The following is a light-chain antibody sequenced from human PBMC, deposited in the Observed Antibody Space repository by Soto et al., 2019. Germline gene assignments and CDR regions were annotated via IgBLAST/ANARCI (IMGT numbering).Light chain of an antibody. V-gene: IGKV3-20*01. CDR1: QSVSSNY. Sequence: EIVLTQSPGTLSLSPGERATLSCRASQSVSSNYLAWYQQKPGQDPRLLIYGASSRATGIPDRFSGSGSGTDFTLTISRLEPEDFAVYFCQHYGSSLSITFGQGTRLEIK. CDR3: QHYGSSLSIT. CDR2: GAS. J-gene: IGKJ5*01.